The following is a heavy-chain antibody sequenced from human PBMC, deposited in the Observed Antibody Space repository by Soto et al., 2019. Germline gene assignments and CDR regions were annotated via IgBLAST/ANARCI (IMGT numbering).Heavy chain of an antibody. D-gene: IGHD1-1*01. CDR2: INPNSGGT. Sequence: QVQLVQSGAEVRKPGASVKVSRKASGYTFSDYYIHWVRQAPGQGRDWMGWINPNSGGTKYAPKFQGGVTTTRDTAITTAYMEVSRLRSGDTAVYYCARDPATAKPEGVDFWGQGTLVTVSS. V-gene: IGHV1-2*02. CDR3: ARDPATAKPEGVDF. J-gene: IGHJ4*02. CDR1: GYTFSDYY.